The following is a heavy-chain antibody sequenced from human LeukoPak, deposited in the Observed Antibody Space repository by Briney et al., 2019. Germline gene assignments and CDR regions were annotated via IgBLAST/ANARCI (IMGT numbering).Heavy chain of an antibody. CDR2: ISGSGGTT. V-gene: IGHV3-23*01. D-gene: IGHD1-26*01. CDR1: GFTFSSYA. J-gene: IGHJ4*02. CDR3: ATKSYSGSYRTDF. Sequence: LGGSLRLSYAASGFTFSSYAMSWVRPAPGKGLEWVSAISGSGGTTYYADSVKGRFTISRDNSKNTLYLQMNSLRAEDTAVYYCATKSYSGSYRTDFWGQGTLVTVSS.